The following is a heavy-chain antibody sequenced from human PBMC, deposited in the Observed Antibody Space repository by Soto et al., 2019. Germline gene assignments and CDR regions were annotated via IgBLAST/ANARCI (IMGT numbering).Heavy chain of an antibody. CDR2: MNPNSGNT. Sequence: ASVKVSCKASGYTFTSYDINWVRQATGQGLEWMGWMNPNSGNTGYAQKFQGRVTMTRNTSISTAYMELSSLRSEDTAVYYCAKDNHIVVVPATPGTFDIWGQGTMVTVSS. V-gene: IGHV1-8*01. D-gene: IGHD2-2*01. CDR3: AKDNHIVVVPATPGTFDI. CDR1: GYTFTSYD. J-gene: IGHJ3*02.